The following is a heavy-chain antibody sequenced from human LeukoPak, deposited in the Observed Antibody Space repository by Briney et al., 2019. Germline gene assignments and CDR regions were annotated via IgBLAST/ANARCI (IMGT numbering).Heavy chain of an antibody. D-gene: IGHD6-6*01. V-gene: IGHV1-2*02. CDR2: INPNSGGT. CDR1: GYTFSGYY. CDR3: ARDSIAFNYYYYRDV. Sequence: ASVKVSCKASGYTFSGYYMHWVRQAPGQGLEWMGWINPNSGGTNYAQKFQGRVTMTRDMSTSTVYMELSSLRSEDTAVYYCARDSIAFNYYYYRDVWGKGTTVTVSS. J-gene: IGHJ6*03.